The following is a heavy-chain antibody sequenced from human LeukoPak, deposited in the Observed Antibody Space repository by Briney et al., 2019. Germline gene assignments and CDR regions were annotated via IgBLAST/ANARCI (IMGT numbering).Heavy chain of an antibody. CDR3: ARHVSGNVWFFDD. CDR2: IYRTGKT. CDR1: GGSISSSSYH. D-gene: IGHD1-26*01. J-gene: IGHJ4*02. Sequence: PSETLSLTCTVSGGSISSSSYHWAWIRQSPGKGLEWIGSIYRTGKTYYNPAHKTRVTISVDTSKNQFSLRLSSVTASDTAVYFCARHVSGNVWFFDDWGQGTLVTVSS. V-gene: IGHV4-39*01.